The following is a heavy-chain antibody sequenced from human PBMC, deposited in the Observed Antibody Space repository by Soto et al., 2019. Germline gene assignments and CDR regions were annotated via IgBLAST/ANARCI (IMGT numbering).Heavy chain of an antibody. CDR2: INSDGSST. CDR3: ARAGDPYYDFWSGYSASTTLDY. D-gene: IGHD3-3*01. CDR1: GFTFSSYW. Sequence: GGSLRLSCAASGFTFSSYWMHWVRQAPGKGLVWVSRINSDGSSTSYADSVKGRFTISRDNAKNTLYLQMNSLRAEDTAVYYCARAGDPYYDFWSGYSASTTLDYWGQGTLVTVSS. J-gene: IGHJ4*02. V-gene: IGHV3-74*01.